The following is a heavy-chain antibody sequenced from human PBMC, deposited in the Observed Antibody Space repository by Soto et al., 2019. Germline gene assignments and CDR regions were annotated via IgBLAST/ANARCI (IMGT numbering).Heavy chain of an antibody. CDR1: GFSFSSFA. V-gene: IGHV3-48*03. Sequence: GGSLRLSCEASGFSFSSFAMNWVRQAPGRGLEWVSYVSDDGASVYYADSLKGRFTISRDNAKNSLSLQMNNLRAEDTAVYYCARENSVKAWLHHFDHWGLGTLGTV. J-gene: IGHJ4*02. D-gene: IGHD5-18*01. CDR3: ARENSVKAWLHHFDH. CDR2: VSDDGASV.